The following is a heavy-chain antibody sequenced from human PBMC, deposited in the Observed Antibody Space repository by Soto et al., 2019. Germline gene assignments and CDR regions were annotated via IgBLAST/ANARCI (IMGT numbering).Heavy chain of an antibody. CDR2: INPSGGST. Sequence: GASVKVSCKASGYTFTGYYMHWVRQAPGQGLEWMGIINPSGGSTSYAQKFQGRVTMTRDTSTSTVYMELSSLRSEDTAVYYCARASTIFGVVNRSRYYYYYGMDVWGQGTTVTVSS. V-gene: IGHV1-46*01. CDR1: GYTFTGYY. J-gene: IGHJ6*02. D-gene: IGHD3-3*01. CDR3: ARASTIFGVVNRSRYYYYYGMDV.